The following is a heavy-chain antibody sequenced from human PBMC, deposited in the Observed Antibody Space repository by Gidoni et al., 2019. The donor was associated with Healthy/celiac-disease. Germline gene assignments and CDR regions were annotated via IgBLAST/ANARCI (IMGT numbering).Heavy chain of an antibody. CDR3: AREPGNYDILTGYYPNYMDV. CDR2: IYYSGST. Sequence: QVQLQESGPGLVKPSKTLSLPWSVSGGSISSGCYYWSWIRQPPGKGLEWIGYIYYSGSTYYNPSLKSRVTISVDTSKNQFSLKLSSVTAADTAVYYCAREPGNYDILTGYYPNYMDVWGKGTTVTVSS. V-gene: IGHV4-30-4*01. CDR1: GGSISSGCYY. J-gene: IGHJ6*03. D-gene: IGHD3-9*01.